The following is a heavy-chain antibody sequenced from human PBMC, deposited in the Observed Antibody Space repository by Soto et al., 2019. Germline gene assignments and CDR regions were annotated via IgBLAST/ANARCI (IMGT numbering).Heavy chain of an antibody. CDR2: ISAYNGIT. CDR3: ARAEKWVTGNMGGY. J-gene: IGHJ4*02. CDR1: GYTFTDYG. Sequence: QVQLVQSGAEVKKPGASVKVSCKAFGYTFTDYGFSWVRQAPGQGLEWMGWISAYNGITKYAQKFQGRVTMTTDTSTSTAYMELRSLRSDASAVYYCARAEKWVTGNMGGYWGQGTLVTVYS. D-gene: IGHD1-20*01. V-gene: IGHV1-18*04.